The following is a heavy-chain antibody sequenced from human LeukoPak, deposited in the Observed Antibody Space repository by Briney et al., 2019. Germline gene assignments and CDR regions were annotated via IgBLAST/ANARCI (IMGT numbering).Heavy chain of an antibody. Sequence: RAGGSLRLSCAASGFSFTGYWMTWVRQAPGRGLEWVARLHPDGSERNYVGSVEGRFTVFGDNARSSLFLQMHSLRVEDTAVYYCARGGYSFDYLGQGTLVTVSS. CDR3: ARGGYSFDY. CDR2: LHPDGSER. V-gene: IGHV3-7*01. J-gene: IGHJ4*02. D-gene: IGHD5-12*01. CDR1: GFSFTGYW.